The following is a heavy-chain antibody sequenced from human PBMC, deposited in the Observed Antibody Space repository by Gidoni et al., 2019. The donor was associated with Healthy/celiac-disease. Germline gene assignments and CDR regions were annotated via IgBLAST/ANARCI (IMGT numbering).Heavy chain of an antibody. D-gene: IGHD2-2*01. V-gene: IGHV3-21*01. CDR2: ISSSSSYI. CDR1: GFTFSIYS. J-gene: IGHJ6*03. CDR3: AREVVVVPAAIHYYYYYMDV. Sequence: EVQLVESGGGLVKPGGSLRLSCAASGFTFSIYSINWVRQAQGKGLEWVSSISSSSSYIYYADLVKGRFTISRDNDKNSLYLQMNSLRAEDTAVYYCAREVVVVPAAIHYYYYYMDVWGKGTTVTVSS.